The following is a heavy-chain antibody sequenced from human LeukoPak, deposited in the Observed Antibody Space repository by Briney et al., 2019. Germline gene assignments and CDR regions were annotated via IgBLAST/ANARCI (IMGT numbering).Heavy chain of an antibody. V-gene: IGHV4-34*01. D-gene: IGHD5-18*01. J-gene: IGHJ6*02. CDR1: GGSFSGYY. Sequence: SETLSLTCAVYGGSFSGYYWSWIRQPPGKGLERIGEINHSGSTNYNPSLKSRVTISVDTSKNQFSLKLSSVTAADTAVYYCARGNSSRGYSYGPSTYGMDVWGQGTTVTVSS. CDR2: INHSGST. CDR3: ARGNSSRGYSYGPSTYGMDV.